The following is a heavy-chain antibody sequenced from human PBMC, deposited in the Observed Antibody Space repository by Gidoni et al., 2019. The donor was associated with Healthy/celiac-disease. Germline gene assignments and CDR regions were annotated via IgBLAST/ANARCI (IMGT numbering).Heavy chain of an antibody. D-gene: IGHD6-19*01. CDR3: ARVVEWLGYFDY. CDR2: IYSGGST. J-gene: IGHJ4*02. V-gene: IGHV3-53*02. CDR1: GFTVSSNY. Sequence: EVQLVETGGGLIQPGGSLRLSCAASGFTVSSNYMSWVRQAPGKGLEWVSVIYSGGSTYYADAVKGRFTISRDNSKNTLYLQMNSLRAEDTAVYYCARVVEWLGYFDYWGQGTLVTVSS.